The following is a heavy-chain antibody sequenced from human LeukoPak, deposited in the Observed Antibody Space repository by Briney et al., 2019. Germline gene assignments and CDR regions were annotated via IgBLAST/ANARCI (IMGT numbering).Heavy chain of an antibody. Sequence: SDTLSLPCTVSGGSISPLYWSWIRQPPGKGLEFIGYIYYSGTTNYNPSLKRRVTLSVDTSKNQFSLKLSSVTAADTAVYYCARGGVAAKYYFDSWGQGTLVTVSS. D-gene: IGHD3-10*01. V-gene: IGHV4-59*11. CDR2: IYYSGTT. CDR3: ARGGVAAKYYFDS. J-gene: IGHJ4*02. CDR1: GGSISPLY.